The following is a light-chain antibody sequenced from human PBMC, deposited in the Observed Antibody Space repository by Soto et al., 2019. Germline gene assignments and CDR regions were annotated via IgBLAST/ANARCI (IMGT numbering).Light chain of an antibody. J-gene: IGLJ2*01. CDR2: YDS. CDR1: NIGSKS. V-gene: IGLV3-21*04. Sequence: SYELTQPPSVSVAPGKTARITCGGNNIGSKSVHWYQQKPGQAPVLVIYYDSDRPSGIPERFSGSNSGNTATLTISRVEAGDEADYYCHVWDSSSDHVVFGGETKLTVL. CDR3: HVWDSSSDHVV.